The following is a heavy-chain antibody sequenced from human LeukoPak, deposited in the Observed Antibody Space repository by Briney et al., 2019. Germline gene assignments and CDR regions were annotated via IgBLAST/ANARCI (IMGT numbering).Heavy chain of an antibody. J-gene: IGHJ6*03. V-gene: IGHV4-39*01. CDR2: IYYSGST. CDR3: ARGRKVVVRNYYYYMAI. CDR1: GGSISSSSYY. Sequence: SETLSLTCTVSGGSISSSSYYWGWIRHPPGKGLEGIGSIYYSGSTYYNPSLKRRVTISVDTSKNQFSLKLSSVTAADTAVYYCARGRKVVVRNYYYYMAIWGKGTTVTISS. D-gene: IGHD3-22*01.